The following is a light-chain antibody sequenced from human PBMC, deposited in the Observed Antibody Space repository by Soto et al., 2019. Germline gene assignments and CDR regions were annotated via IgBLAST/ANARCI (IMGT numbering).Light chain of an antibody. V-gene: IGLV2-11*01. J-gene: IGLJ1*01. CDR1: STDVGGYNY. CDR2: DVS. CDR3: CSYAGRDTLYV. Sequence: QSVLTQPRSVSGSPGQSVTISKTGTSTDVGGYNYVSWYQQHPGKVPKLMLYDVSKRPSGVPDRFSGSKSGNTATLTISGLQAEDEADYYCCSYAGRDTLYVFGSGTKVTVL.